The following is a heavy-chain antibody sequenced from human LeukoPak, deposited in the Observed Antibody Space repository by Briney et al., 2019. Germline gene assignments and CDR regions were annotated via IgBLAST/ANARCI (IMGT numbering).Heavy chain of an antibody. J-gene: IGHJ4*02. D-gene: IGHD3-10*01. V-gene: IGHV3-23*01. Sequence: PGGSLRLSCAASGFTFSSYAMSWVRQAPGKGLEWVSAIGGSGGSTYYADSVKGRFTISRDNSKNTLYLQMNSLRAEDTAVYYCANVYYGSGNIPYWGQGTLVTVSS. CDR3: ANVYYGSGNIPY. CDR2: IGGSGGST. CDR1: GFTFSSYA.